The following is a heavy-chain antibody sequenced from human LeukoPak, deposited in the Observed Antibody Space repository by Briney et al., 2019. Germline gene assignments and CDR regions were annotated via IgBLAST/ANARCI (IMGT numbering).Heavy chain of an antibody. CDR2: ISRSSSYI. Sequence: PGGSLRLSCAASGFTFSSYSMNWVRQAPGKGLEWVSSISRSSSYIYYADSVKGRFTISRDNAKNSLYLQMNSLRAEDTAVYYCARETRDGYNEGGFDPWGQGTLVTVSS. D-gene: IGHD5-24*01. CDR3: ARETRDGYNEGGFDP. CDR1: GFTFSSYS. V-gene: IGHV3-21*01. J-gene: IGHJ5*02.